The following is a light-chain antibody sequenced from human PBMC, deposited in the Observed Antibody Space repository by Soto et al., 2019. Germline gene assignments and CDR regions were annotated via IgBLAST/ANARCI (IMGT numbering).Light chain of an antibody. V-gene: IGKV1-5*03. Sequence: DIQRPRPPATLPASVGDRVTITSRASHSISSYLAWYQQKPGKAPNLLIYKASTLESGVPSRFGGSGSGTEFTLTISSLQPEDFATYYCQQYNSYSLTFGGGTKVDI. CDR1: HSISSY. CDR3: QQYNSYSLT. J-gene: IGKJ4*01. CDR2: KAS.